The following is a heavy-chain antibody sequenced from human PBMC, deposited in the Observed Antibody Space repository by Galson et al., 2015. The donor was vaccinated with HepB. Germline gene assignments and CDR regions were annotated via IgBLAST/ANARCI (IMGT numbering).Heavy chain of an antibody. Sequence: SVKVSCKASGYTFTSYYMHWVRQAPGQGLEWMGIINPSGGSTGYAQKFQGRVTMTRDTSTSTVYMELSSLRSEDTAVYYCARRDISGKPKGVFDIWGQGTMVTVSS. CDR3: ARRDISGKPKGVFDI. CDR2: INPSGGST. J-gene: IGHJ3*02. V-gene: IGHV1-46*01. CDR1: GYTFTSYY. D-gene: IGHD1-26*01.